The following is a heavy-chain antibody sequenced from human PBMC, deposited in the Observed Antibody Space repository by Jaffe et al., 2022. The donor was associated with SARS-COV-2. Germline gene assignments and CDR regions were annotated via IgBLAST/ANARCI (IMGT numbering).Heavy chain of an antibody. CDR2: ISSSSSTI. V-gene: IGHV3-48*01. J-gene: IGHJ6*03. CDR1: GFIFSGYT. CDR3: ARASPLYYFYYYMDV. Sequence: EVQLVESGGGLVQPGGSLRLSCAASGFIFSGYTMNWVRQAPGKGLEWLSYISSSSSTIYYADSVKGRFTISRDNAKNSLYLQINSLRAEDTAVYYCARASPLYYFYYYMDVWGKGTTVTVSS.